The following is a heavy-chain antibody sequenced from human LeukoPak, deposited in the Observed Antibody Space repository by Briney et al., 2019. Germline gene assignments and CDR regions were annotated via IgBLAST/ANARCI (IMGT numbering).Heavy chain of an antibody. D-gene: IGHD5-12*01. CDR3: ARAQWLRACFDY. Sequence: SVKVSCKASGYTFTSYYMHWVRQAPGQGLEWMGRIIPILGIANYAQKFQGRVTITADKSTSTAYMELSSLRSEDTAVYYCARAQWLRACFDYWGQGTLVTVSS. V-gene: IGHV1-69*04. CDR2: IIPILGIA. J-gene: IGHJ4*02. CDR1: GYTFTSYY.